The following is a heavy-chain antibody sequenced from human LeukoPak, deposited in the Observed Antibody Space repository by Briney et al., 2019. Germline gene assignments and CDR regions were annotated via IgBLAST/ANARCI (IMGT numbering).Heavy chain of an antibody. V-gene: IGHV1-2*02. CDR2: ISPSTGNT. D-gene: IGHD3-22*01. J-gene: IGHJ4*02. Sequence: ASVKVSCKASGYTFTGYYMHWVRQAPGQGLEWMGWISPSTGNTNYAQKFQGRVTITADKSTSTAYMELSSLRSEDTAVYYCARENSSGYYGPFYWGQGTLVTVSS. CDR1: GYTFTGYY. CDR3: ARENSSGYYGPFY.